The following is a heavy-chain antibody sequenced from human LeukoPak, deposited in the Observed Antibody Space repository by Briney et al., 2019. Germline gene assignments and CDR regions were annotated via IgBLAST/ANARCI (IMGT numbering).Heavy chain of an antibody. Sequence: ASVKVSCKASGYTFTSYAMHWVRQAPGQRLGWMGIIYPGDSDTRYSPSFQGQVTISADKSISTAYLQWSSLKDSDTAMYYCARINEPHRPFDYRGQGTLVTVSS. CDR1: GYTFTSYA. CDR2: IYPGDSDT. V-gene: IGHV5-51*01. CDR3: ARINEPHRPFDY. D-gene: IGHD2-8*01. J-gene: IGHJ4*02.